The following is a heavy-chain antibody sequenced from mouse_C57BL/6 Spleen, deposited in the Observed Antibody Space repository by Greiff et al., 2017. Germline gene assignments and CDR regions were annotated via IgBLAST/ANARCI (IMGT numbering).Heavy chain of an antibody. CDR1: GYAFSSYW. J-gene: IGHJ2*01. CDR2: IYPGDGDT. D-gene: IGHD2-1*01. CDR3: ARKGDGNYRNFDY. V-gene: IGHV1-80*01. Sequence: VKLMESGAELVKPGASVKISCKASGYAFSSYWMNWVKQRPGKGLEWIGQIYPGDGDTNYNGKFKGKATLTADKSSSTAYMQLSSLTSEDSAVYFCARKGDGNYRNFDYWGQGTTLTVSS.